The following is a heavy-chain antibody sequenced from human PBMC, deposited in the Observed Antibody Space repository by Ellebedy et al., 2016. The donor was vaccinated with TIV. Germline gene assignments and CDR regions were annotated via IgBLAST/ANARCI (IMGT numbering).Heavy chain of an antibody. J-gene: IGHJ5*02. D-gene: IGHD2/OR15-2a*01. V-gene: IGHV3-11*01. CDR1: GLSFGDSY. CDR3: ATRSIGPS. Sequence: SLKISXAASGLSFGDSYMTWIRQAPGKGLEWVSYISPPGTSKFYADSVKGRFVVSRDNTKNSLYLEMDRLRAEDTAVYYCATRSIGPSWGQGTLVTVSS. CDR2: ISPPGTSK.